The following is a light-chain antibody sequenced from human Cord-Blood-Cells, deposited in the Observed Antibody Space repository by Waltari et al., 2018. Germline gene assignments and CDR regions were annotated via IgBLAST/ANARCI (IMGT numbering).Light chain of an antibody. V-gene: IGLV3-1*01. CDR2: QDS. Sequence: SSELPQPPSVSVSPGQTASLTCPGDKLGAKYSCWYQQKPGQSPVLVIYQDSKRPSGIPERFSGSNSGNTATLTISGTQAMDEADYYCQAWDSSPNWVFGGGTKLTVL. CDR3: QAWDSSPNWV. CDR1: KLGAKY. J-gene: IGLJ3*02.